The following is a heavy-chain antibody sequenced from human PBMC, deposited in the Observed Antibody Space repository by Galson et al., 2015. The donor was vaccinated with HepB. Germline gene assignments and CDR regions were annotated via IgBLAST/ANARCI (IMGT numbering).Heavy chain of an antibody. CDR1: GFTFDDYA. CDR2: ISWDSGSI. CDR3: AKDSCSSTSCPTNWFDP. J-gene: IGHJ5*02. Sequence: SLRLSCAASGFTFDDYAMHWVRQAPGKGLEWVSGISWDSGSIAYADSVKGRFTISRDNAKNSLYLQMNSLRAEDTALYYCAKDSCSSTSCPTNWFDPWGQGTLVTVSS. V-gene: IGHV3-9*01. D-gene: IGHD2-2*01.